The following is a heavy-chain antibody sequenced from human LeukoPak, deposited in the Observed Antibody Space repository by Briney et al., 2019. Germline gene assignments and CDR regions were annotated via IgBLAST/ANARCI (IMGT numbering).Heavy chain of an antibody. CDR2: IYPGDSDT. J-gene: IGHJ4*02. V-gene: IGHV5-51*01. Sequence: GESLKISCKGSGYSFTTYWIAWVRQMPGKGLEWMGIIYPGDSDTRYSPPFQGQITISADKSINTAYLQWNSLRASDTAMYYCARRLTTEETFDYWGQGTPVTVSS. CDR3: ARRLTTEETFDY. CDR1: GYSFTTYW. D-gene: IGHD1-1*01.